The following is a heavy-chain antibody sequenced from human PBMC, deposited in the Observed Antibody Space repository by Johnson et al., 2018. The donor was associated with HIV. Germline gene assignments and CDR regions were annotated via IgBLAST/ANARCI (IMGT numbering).Heavy chain of an antibody. V-gene: IGHV3-11*01. Sequence: VQLVESGGGLVQPGGSLRLSCAASGFSVSSNYMSWVRQAPGKGLEWVSYISSSGSTIYYADSVKGRITVSRDNAKNSLYLQMNSLRAEDTAVYYCASPPDGFDIWGQGTMVTVSS. CDR1: GFSVSSNY. CDR3: ASPPDGFDI. CDR2: ISSSGSTI. J-gene: IGHJ3*02.